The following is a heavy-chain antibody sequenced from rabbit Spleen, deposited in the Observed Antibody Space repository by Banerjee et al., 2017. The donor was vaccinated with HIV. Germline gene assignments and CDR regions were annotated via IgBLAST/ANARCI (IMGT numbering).Heavy chain of an antibody. CDR3: ARDTGTSFSTYGMDL. CDR2: VAAGVSFTS. CDR1: GFSFTYIDY. Sequence: QSLEESGGDLVKPGASLTLTRTASGFSFTYIDYLCWVRQPPGKGPEWIACVAAGVSFTSYYATWAKGRFTISKTSSTTVTLQMTSLTAADTATYFCARDTGTSFSTYGMDLWGPGTLVTVS. J-gene: IGHJ6*01. D-gene: IGHD8-1*01. V-gene: IGHV1S40*01.